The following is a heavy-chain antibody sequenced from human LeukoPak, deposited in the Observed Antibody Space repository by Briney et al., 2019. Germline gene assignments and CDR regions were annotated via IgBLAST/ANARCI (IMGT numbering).Heavy chain of an antibody. D-gene: IGHD3-3*01. CDR1: GGSISDYY. V-gene: IGHV4-59*01. CDR3: ARGDFCSKSNCYLRPMDV. CDR2: IYYSGST. J-gene: IGHJ6*03. Sequence: SETLSLTCTVSGGSISDYYWNWIRQPPGKRLEWIGCIYYSGSTTYNPSPKSRVTISVDTAKNQFSLTVRSVSAADTAVYYCARGDFCSKSNCYLRPMDVWGKGTTVTVSS.